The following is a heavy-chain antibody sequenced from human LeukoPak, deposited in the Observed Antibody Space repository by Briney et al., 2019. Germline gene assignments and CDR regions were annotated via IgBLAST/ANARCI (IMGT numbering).Heavy chain of an antibody. CDR3: ARGGRFGELIFDY. D-gene: IGHD3-10*01. V-gene: IGHV4-59*01. CDR2: IYYSGST. J-gene: IGHJ4*02. Sequence: KPSETLSLTCTVSGGSISSYYWSWIRQPPGKGLEWIGYIYYSGSTNYDPSLKSRVTISVDTSKNQFSLKLSSVTAADTAVYYCARGGRFGELIFDYWGQGTLVTVSS. CDR1: GGSISSYY.